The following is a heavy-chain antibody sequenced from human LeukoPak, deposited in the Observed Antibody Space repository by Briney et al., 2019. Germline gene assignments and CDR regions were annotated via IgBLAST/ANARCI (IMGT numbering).Heavy chain of an antibody. CDR3: ARNPSDYYDSSGYYDWFDP. V-gene: IGHV4-59*08. D-gene: IGHD3-22*01. CDR1: GGSISSYY. Sequence: SETLSLTCTVSGGSISSYYWSWIRQPPGKGLEWIGYIYYSGSTNYNPSLKSRVTISVDTSKNQFSLKLSSVTAADTAVYYCARNPSDYYDSSGYYDWFDPWGQGTLVTVSS. CDR2: IYYSGST. J-gene: IGHJ5*02.